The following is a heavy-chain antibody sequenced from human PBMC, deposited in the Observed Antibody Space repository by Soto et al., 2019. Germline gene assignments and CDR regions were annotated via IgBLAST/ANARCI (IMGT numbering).Heavy chain of an antibody. CDR1: GFTFNTYD. CDR2: ITTTSAYI. Sequence: EVQLVESGGGLVKPGGSLRLSCAASGFTFNTYDMNWFRQAPGKGLEWVSAITTTSAYIYYADSLKGRITISRDTAKNSLFLQMHSLSAEDTAVYYCGRSGTARLLRRSGFDTWGQGTLVTVSS. J-gene: IGHJ5*02. CDR3: GRSGTARLLRRSGFDT. V-gene: IGHV3-21*01. D-gene: IGHD2-21*01.